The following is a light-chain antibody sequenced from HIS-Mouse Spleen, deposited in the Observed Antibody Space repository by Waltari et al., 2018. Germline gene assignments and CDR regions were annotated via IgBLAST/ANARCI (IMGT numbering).Light chain of an antibody. V-gene: IGLV3-10*01. CDR2: EDS. CDR1: ALPKKY. CDR3: YSTDSSGNHRRV. J-gene: IGLJ3*02. Sequence: SYELTQPPSVSVSPGQTARITCSGDALPKKYAYWYQPKSGRAPVLVIYEDSKRPSGIPERFSGSSSGTMATLTISGAQVEDEADYYCYSTDSSGNHRRVFGGGTKLTVL.